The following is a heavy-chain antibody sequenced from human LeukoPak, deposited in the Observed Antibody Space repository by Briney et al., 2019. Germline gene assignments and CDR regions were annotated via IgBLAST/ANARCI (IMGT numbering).Heavy chain of an antibody. Sequence: ASVKVSCTASGYTFTAYYLHWVRQAPGQGLEWMGWINPNNGDTDYAQKFQGRVTMTRNTSITTGYAELSSLRSDDTAVYYCAMSSYTSTWAGTYWGQGTLVIVSS. D-gene: IGHD6-13*01. J-gene: IGHJ4*02. CDR2: INPNNGDT. V-gene: IGHV1-2*02. CDR1: GYTFTAYY. CDR3: AMSSYTSTWAGTY.